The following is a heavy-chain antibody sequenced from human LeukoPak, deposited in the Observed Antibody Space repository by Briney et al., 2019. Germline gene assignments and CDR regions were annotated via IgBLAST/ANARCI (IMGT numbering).Heavy chain of an antibody. J-gene: IGHJ4*02. D-gene: IGHD3-22*01. CDR1: GYTFTGYY. V-gene: IGHV1-2*02. CDR3: ARDHHQHYYDSSGYPDY. CDR2: INPNSGGT. Sequence: ASVKVSCKASGYTFTGYYMHWVRQAPGQGLEWMGWINPNSGGTNYAQKFQGRVTMTTDTATSTAYMELRSLRSDDTAVYYCARDHHQHYYDSSGYPDYWGQGTLVTVSP.